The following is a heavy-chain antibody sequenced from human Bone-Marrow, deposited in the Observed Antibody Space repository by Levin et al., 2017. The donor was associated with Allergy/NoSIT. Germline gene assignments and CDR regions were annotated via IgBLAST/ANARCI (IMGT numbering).Heavy chain of an antibody. V-gene: IGHV4-31*03. J-gene: IGHJ4*02. CDR2: ISYRGST. CDR1: GGSISSAGYH. Sequence: RSQTLSLTCTVSGGSISSAGYHWTWIRQYPGKGLEWIGYISYRGSTYFNPSLKSRLTMSIDTSEQHFSLNLTSVSAAATAIYYCARLDGYSFDYWGQGALVTVSS. D-gene: IGHD1-1*01. CDR3: ARLDGYSFDY.